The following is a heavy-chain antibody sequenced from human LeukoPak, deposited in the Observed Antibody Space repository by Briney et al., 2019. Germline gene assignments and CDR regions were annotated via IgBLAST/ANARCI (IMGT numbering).Heavy chain of an antibody. J-gene: IGHJ4*02. CDR2: IYYSGST. V-gene: IGHV4-59*01. CDR3: ARVKLYCSGGSCLYYFDY. Sequence: SETLSLTCTVSGGSISSYYWSWIRQPPGKGLEWIGYIYYSGSTNYNPSLKSRVTISVGTSKNQFSLKLSSVTAADTAVYYCARVKLYCSGGSCLYYFDYWGQGTLVTVSS. CDR1: GGSISSYY. D-gene: IGHD2-15*01.